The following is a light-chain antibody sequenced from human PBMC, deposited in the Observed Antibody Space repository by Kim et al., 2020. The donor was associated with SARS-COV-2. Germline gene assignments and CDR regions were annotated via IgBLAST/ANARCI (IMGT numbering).Light chain of an antibody. CDR2: SVS. J-gene: IGLJ1*01. CDR3: SSLTSITTYV. V-gene: IGLV2-14*03. CDR1: SGDVGGYNY. Sequence: QSALTQPASVSGSPGQSITISCTGTSGDVGGYNYVSWYQQHPGKAPKLFIYSVSNRPSGVSHRFSGSKSGNTASLTISGLQAEDEADYYCSSLTSITTYVFGTGTKVTVL.